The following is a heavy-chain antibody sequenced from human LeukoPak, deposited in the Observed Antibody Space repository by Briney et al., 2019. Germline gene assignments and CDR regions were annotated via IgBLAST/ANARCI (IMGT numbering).Heavy chain of an antibody. CDR3: ARSGWYSFDY. J-gene: IGHJ4*02. CDR1: GFTLSSYT. CDR2: MSGSGSGGGT. Sequence: GGSLRLSCASSGFTLSSYTMSWVRQAPGKGLEWVSVMSGSGSGGGTYYADSVKGRFTISRDNSKNMVYLQMNSLRADDTAVYYCARSGWYSFDYWGQGTLVTVSS. D-gene: IGHD6-19*01. V-gene: IGHV3-23*01.